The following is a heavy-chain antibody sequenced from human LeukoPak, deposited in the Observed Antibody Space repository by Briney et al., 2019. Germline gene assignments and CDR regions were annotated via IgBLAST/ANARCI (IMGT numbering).Heavy chain of an antibody. V-gene: IGHV3-48*03. D-gene: IGHD3-10*01. J-gene: IGHJ6*03. CDR1: GFTFTNYE. Sequence: HAGGSLRLSCAASGFTFTNYEMNWVRQAPGKGLEWVSYISNSGSIIYYADSVKGRFTISRDNAKNSLYLQMNSLRAEDTAVYYCARVMEYYYYYMDVWGKGTTVTISS. CDR2: ISNSGSII. CDR3: ARVMEYYYYYMDV.